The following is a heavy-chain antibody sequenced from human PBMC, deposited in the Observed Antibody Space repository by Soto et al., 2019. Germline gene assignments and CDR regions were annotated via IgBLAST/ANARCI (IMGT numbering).Heavy chain of an antibody. CDR1: GYTFTGYY. D-gene: IGHD4-17*01. CDR3: ARGRRATVTTGHAFDI. J-gene: IGHJ3*02. CDR2: INPNSGGT. Sequence: ASVKVSCKASGYTFTGYYMHWVRQAPGQGLEWMGWINPNSGGTNYAQKFQGWVTMTRDTSISTAYMELSRLRSNDTAVYYCARGRRATVTTGHAFDIWGQGTMVTVSS. V-gene: IGHV1-2*04.